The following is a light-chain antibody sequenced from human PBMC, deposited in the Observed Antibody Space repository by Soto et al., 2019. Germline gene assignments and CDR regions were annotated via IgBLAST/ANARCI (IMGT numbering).Light chain of an antibody. J-gene: IGKJ1*01. CDR2: GAS. CDR3: QQYSSYWT. V-gene: IGKV3-15*01. CDR1: QSVSSN. Sequence: IVMTQSPATLSVSPGERATLSWRASQSVSSNLAWYEQKPGQPPRLLIYGASTRATGIPARFSGSGSGTEFTLTISSLQPDDFATYYCQQYSSYWTFGQGTKVDI.